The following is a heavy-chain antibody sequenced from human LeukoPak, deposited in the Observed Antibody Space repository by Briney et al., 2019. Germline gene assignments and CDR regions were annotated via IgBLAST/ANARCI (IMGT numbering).Heavy chain of an antibody. V-gene: IGHV1-46*01. CDR1: GYTFTSYY. Sequence: ASVKVSCKASGYTFTSYYMHWVRQAPGQGLEWMGIINPSGGSTSYAQKFQGRVTMTRDMSISTAYMELSRLRSDDTAVYYCAREGPAKYYFDYWGQGTLVTVSS. CDR2: INPSGGST. J-gene: IGHJ4*02. D-gene: IGHD2-15*01. CDR3: AREGPAKYYFDY.